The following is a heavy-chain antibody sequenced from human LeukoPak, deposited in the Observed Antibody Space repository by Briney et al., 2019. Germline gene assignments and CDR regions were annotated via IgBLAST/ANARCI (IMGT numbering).Heavy chain of an antibody. CDR1: DGSISSYY. CDR2: IYYSGST. V-gene: IGHV4-59*01. J-gene: IGHJ6*02. D-gene: IGHD6-13*01. Sequence: SETLTLTCTVSDGSISSYYWSWIRQPPGKGLEWLGYIYYSGSTNYNPSLKSRVTISVDTSKNQFSLRLSSVTAADTAVYYCSRGIAAAGTRTGRMDVWGQGTTVTVSS. CDR3: SRGIAAAGTRTGRMDV.